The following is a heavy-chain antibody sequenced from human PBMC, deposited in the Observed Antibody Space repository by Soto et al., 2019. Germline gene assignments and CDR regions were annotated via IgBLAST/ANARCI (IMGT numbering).Heavy chain of an antibody. CDR2: IYHSGST. Sequence: QLQLQESGSGLVKPSQTLSLTCAVSGGSISSGGYSWSWIRQPPGKGLEWIGYIYHSGSTYYNPSLKSRVTISVDRSKNQFSLKLSAVTAADTAVYYCPRATGTTPLDYWGQGTLVTVSS. D-gene: IGHD1-7*01. CDR1: GGSISSGGYS. V-gene: IGHV4-30-2*01. CDR3: PRATGTTPLDY. J-gene: IGHJ4*02.